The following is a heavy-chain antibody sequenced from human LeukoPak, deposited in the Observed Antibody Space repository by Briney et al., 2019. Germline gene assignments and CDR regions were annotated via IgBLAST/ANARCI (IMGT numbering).Heavy chain of an antibody. D-gene: IGHD1-7*01. CDR1: GGSFSGYY. CDR3: ARVAFWNYGNYYYYYGMDV. CDR2: IDHSGST. J-gene: IGHJ6*02. Sequence: SETLSLTCAVYGGSFSGYYWSWIRQPPGKGLEWIGEIDHSGSTNYNPSLKSRVTISVDTSKNRFSLKLSSVTAADTAVYYCARVAFWNYGNYYYYYGMDVWGQGTTVTVSS. V-gene: IGHV4-34*01.